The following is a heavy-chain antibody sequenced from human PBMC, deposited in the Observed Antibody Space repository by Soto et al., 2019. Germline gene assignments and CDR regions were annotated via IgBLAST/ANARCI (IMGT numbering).Heavy chain of an antibody. J-gene: IGHJ5*02. CDR1: GGSIISYY. Sequence: QVQLQESCPGLVKPSETLSLTCTVSGGSIISYYWSWIRQPPGEGLECIGYIYYSGSTKYNPSIKSRVSISVDTSKNQFSLKLSYVTAADTAGYYCARLVTYSAGSYVWETWFDPWGQGTLVTVYS. D-gene: IGHD3-10*01. CDR3: ARLVTYSAGSYVWETWFDP. V-gene: IGHV4-59*08. CDR2: IYYSGST.